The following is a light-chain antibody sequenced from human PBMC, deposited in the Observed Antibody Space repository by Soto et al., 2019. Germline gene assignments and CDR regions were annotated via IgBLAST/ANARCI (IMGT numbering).Light chain of an antibody. V-gene: IGLV2-8*01. CDR1: SSDVGAYNY. CDR3: TSYVGNNIWV. CDR2: EVT. J-gene: IGLJ3*02. Sequence: QSALTQPPSASGSPGQSVTISCTGTSSDVGAYNYVSWYQQYPGKAPKLMIYEVTKRPSGVPDRFYGSKSGNTASLTVSRLQAEDEADYYCTSYVGNNIWVFGGGTKLTVL.